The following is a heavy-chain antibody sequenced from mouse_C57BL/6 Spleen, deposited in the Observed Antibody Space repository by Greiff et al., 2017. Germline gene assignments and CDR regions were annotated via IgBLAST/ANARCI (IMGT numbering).Heavy chain of an antibody. D-gene: IGHD1-1*01. CDR1: GYAFSSSW. Sequence: QVQLQQSGPELVKPGASVKISCKASGYAFSSSWMNWVKQRPGTGLEWIGRIYPGDGDTNYNGKFKGKATLTADKSSSTAYMQLSSLTSEDSAVYFCARRHYYGSSPYYAMDYWGQGTSVTVSS. J-gene: IGHJ4*01. V-gene: IGHV1-82*01. CDR3: ARRHYYGSSPYYAMDY. CDR2: IYPGDGDT.